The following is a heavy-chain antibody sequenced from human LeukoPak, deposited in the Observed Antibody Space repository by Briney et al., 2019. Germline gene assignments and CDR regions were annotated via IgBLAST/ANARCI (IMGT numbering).Heavy chain of an antibody. Sequence: PGRPLRLSCAASGFTFSSYGMHWVRQAPGKGLEWVAVIWYDGSNKYYADSVKGRLTISRDNSKNTLYLQMNSLRAEDTAVYYCAKMMGQRLYDYCMDVWGKGTTVTVSS. CDR1: GFTFSSYG. V-gene: IGHV3-33*06. CDR2: IWYDGSNK. D-gene: IGHD3-16*01. CDR3: AKMMGQRLYDYCMDV. J-gene: IGHJ6*03.